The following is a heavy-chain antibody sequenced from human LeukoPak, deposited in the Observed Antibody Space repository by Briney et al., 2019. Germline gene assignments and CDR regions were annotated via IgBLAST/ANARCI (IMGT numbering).Heavy chain of an antibody. D-gene: IGHD3/OR15-3a*01. Sequence: GGSLRLSCAASEFXFSSYAIHWVRQAPGKGLEWVALVSNDGGDKYYADSVKGRFTISRDNSKNTLYLQMNSLRGEDTGVYYCAKAHLLDWLLPFDYWGQGTLVTVSS. CDR1: EFXFSSYA. CDR2: VSNDGGDK. J-gene: IGHJ4*02. CDR3: AKAHLLDWLLPFDY. V-gene: IGHV3-30*18.